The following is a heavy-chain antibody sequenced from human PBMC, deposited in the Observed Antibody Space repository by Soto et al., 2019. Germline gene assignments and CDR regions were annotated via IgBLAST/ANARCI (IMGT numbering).Heavy chain of an antibody. CDR3: ARITGTTWRYYFDY. CDR1: GGTFSSYS. D-gene: IGHD1-7*01. J-gene: IGHJ4*02. CDR2: IIPIFGTA. V-gene: IGHV1-69*13. Sequence: SVKVSFKASGGTFSSYSISWGRRAPGQGLEWMGWIIPIFGTANYAQKFQGRVTITADESTSTAYMELSSLRSEDTAVYYCARITGTTWRYYFDYWGQGTLVTVSS.